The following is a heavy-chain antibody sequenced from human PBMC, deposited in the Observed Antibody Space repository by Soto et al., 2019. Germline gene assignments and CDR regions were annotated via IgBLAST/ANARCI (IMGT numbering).Heavy chain of an antibody. CDR3: ARIKYYFDY. Sequence: QITLKESGPTLVKPTQTLTLTCTCSGFSLSTSGVGVGWIRQPPGKALEWLALISWDDNKRYSPSLKTRLTITKDTSKNQVVLTMTNMDPVDTATYYCARIKYYFDYWGQGTLVTVSS. V-gene: IGHV2-5*02. CDR1: GFSLSTSGVG. J-gene: IGHJ4*02. CDR2: ISWDDNK.